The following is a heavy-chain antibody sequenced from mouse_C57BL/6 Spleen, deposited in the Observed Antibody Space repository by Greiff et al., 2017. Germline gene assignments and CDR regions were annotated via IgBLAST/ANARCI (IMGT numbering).Heavy chain of an antibody. D-gene: IGHD1-1*01. V-gene: IGHV1-52*01. CDR3: ARGNYYGSSFDY. CDR2: IDPSDSET. CDR1: GYTFTSYW. J-gene: IGHJ2*01. Sequence: QVQLKQPGAELVRPGSSVKLSCKASGYTFTSYWMHWVKQRPIQGLEWIGNIDPSDSETHYNQKFKDKATLTVDKSSSTAYMQLSSLTSEDSAVYYCARGNYYGSSFDYWGQGTTLTVSS.